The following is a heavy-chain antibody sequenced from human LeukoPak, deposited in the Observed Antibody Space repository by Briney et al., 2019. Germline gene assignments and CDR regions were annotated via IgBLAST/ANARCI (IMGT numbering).Heavy chain of an antibody. CDR2: IHSSGST. J-gene: IGHJ4*02. V-gene: IGHV4-4*07. Sequence: SETLSLTCSVSGGSTNTYYWSCIRQPAGKGLEWIGRIHSSGSTHYNPSLKSRVTMSLDTSKNQFSLKLTSVTAADTAVYYCARDNDFFDYWGQGTLVTVSS. CDR3: ARDNDFFDY. CDR1: GGSTNTYY.